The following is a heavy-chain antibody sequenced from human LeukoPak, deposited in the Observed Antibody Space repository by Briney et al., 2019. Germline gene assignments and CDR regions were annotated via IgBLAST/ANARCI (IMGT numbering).Heavy chain of an antibody. CDR3: ARVPKYRVATGDPLIPIKAAKNYYFDY. CDR1: GGSFSGYY. D-gene: IGHD2-15*01. Sequence: SETLSLTCAVYGGSFSGYYWSWIRQPPGKGLEWIGEINHSGSTNYNPSLKSRVTISVDTSKNQFSLKLSSVTAADTAVYYCARVPKYRVATGDPLIPIKAAKNYYFDYWGQGTLVTVSS. J-gene: IGHJ4*02. V-gene: IGHV4-34*01. CDR2: INHSGST.